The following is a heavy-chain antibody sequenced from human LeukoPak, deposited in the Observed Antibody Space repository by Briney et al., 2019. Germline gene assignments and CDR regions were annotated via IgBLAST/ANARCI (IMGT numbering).Heavy chain of an antibody. D-gene: IGHD6-13*01. Sequence: PGGSLRLSCAASGFTFSSYAMHWVRQAPGKGLEWGAVISYDGSNKYYADSVKGRFTISRDNSKNTLYLQMNALRAEDTAVYYCARDPMTAAGSKDGMDVWGQGTTVTVSS. J-gene: IGHJ6*02. CDR2: ISYDGSNK. V-gene: IGHV3-30-3*01. CDR1: GFTFSSYA. CDR3: ARDPMTAAGSKDGMDV.